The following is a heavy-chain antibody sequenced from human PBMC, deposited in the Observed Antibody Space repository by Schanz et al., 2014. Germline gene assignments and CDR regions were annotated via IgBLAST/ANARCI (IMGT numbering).Heavy chain of an antibody. Sequence: EARLVESGGGLVEPGGSLRLSCSGSGFTFSEVYMSWVRQAPGKGLEWVGRIENNANGATTDYAAPVKGRFTVSRDESKNSLYLQMNSLKTEDTAVYYCARSPRMDVWGQGTMVTVSS. V-gene: IGHV3-15*04. CDR1: GFTFSEVY. J-gene: IGHJ6*02. CDR2: IENNANGATT. CDR3: ARSPRMDV.